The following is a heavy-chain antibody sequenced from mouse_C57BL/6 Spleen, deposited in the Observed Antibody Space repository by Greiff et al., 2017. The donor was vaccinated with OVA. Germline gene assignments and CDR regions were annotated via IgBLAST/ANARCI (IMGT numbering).Heavy chain of an antibody. V-gene: IGHV1-42*01. D-gene: IGHD1-1*01. J-gene: IGHJ4*01. CDR3: ARMVVDYAMDY. CDR1: GYSFTGYY. Sequence: VQLQQSGPELVKPGASVKISCKASGYSFTGYYMNWVKQSPEKSLEWIGEINPSTGGTTYNQKFKAKATLTVDKSSSTAYMQLKSLTSEDSAVYYCARMVVDYAMDYGGQGTSVTVSS. CDR2: INPSTGGT.